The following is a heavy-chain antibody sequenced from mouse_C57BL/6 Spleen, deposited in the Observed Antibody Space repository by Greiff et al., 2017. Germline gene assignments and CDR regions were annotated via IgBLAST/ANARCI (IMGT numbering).Heavy chain of an antibody. CDR2: IDPSDSET. J-gene: IGHJ3*01. D-gene: IGHD4-1*01. V-gene: IGHV1-52*01. CDR3: ARGTGTGFAY. CDR1: GYTFTSYR. Sequence: QVQLQQPGAELVRPGSSVKLSCKASGYTFTSYRMHWVKQRPIQGLEWIGNIDPSDSETHYNQKFKDKATLTVDKSSSTAYMQLSSLTSEDSAVYYCARGTGTGFAYWGQGTLVTVSA.